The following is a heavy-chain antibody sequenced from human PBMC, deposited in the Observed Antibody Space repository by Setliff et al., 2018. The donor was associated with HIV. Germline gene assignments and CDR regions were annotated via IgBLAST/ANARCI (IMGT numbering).Heavy chain of an antibody. D-gene: IGHD5-12*01. CDR1: GASISSSHYY. J-gene: IGHJ4*02. Sequence: SETLSLTCTVSGASISSSHYYWGWIRQPPGKGLEWIGSICNTGSIHYNPSLESRVTISVDTSKNDFSLKMTSVTAADTAVYYCARQVSIPGVAITPVDYWGQGALVTVSS. CDR2: ICNTGSI. V-gene: IGHV4-39*01. CDR3: ARQVSIPGVAITPVDY.